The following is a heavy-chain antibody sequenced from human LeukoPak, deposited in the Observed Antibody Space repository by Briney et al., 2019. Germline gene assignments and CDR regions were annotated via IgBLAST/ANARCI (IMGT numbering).Heavy chain of an antibody. D-gene: IGHD2-2*01. CDR1: GGFISSYY. CDR2: MYYSGST. Sequence: SETLSLTCTVSGGFISSYYWSWIRQPPGKGLEWIGYMYYSGSTTYNPSLKSRVTISVDTSRNQVSLILYSVTAADTAIYYCARVSCTSTSCPGWIDPWGQGTLVTVSS. J-gene: IGHJ5*02. V-gene: IGHV4-59*01. CDR3: ARVSCTSTSCPGWIDP.